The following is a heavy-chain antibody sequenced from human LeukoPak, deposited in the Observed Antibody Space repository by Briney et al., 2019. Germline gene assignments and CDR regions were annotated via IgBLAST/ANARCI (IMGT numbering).Heavy chain of an antibody. CDR2: IYYSGST. J-gene: IGHJ5*02. CDR1: GGSISSDY. Sequence: PSETLSLTCTVSGGSISSDYWSWIRQPPGKGLEWIGYIYYSGSTNYNPSLKSRVTISVDTSKNQFSLKLSSVTAADTAVYYCARGYCSSTSCSHYNWFDPWGQGTLVTVSS. V-gene: IGHV4-59*01. CDR3: ARGYCSSTSCSHYNWFDP. D-gene: IGHD2-2*01.